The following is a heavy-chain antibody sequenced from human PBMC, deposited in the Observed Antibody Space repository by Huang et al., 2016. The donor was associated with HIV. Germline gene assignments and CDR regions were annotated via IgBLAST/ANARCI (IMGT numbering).Heavy chain of an antibody. CDR3: ARSYDDVWGTYRYDF. D-gene: IGHD3-16*02. V-gene: IGHV1-69*01. J-gene: IGHJ4*02. CDR2: IIPAFRST. CDR1: GGTFSNHA. Sequence: QVLLVQSGAEVKKPGSSVKVSCKFSGGTFSNHAIAWVRQAPGQGLEDLGHIIPAFRSTNFPQKFRGKVTITADESTRTAFMELSSLRSEDTAVYYCARSYDDVWGTYRYDFWGQGTLVTVSS.